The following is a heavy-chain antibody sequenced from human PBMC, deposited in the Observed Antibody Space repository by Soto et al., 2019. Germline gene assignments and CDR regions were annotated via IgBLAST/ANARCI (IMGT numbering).Heavy chain of an antibody. D-gene: IGHD1-26*01. J-gene: IGHJ4*02. CDR1: GFTFSSYG. CDR3: AKVGATSLPFSY. CDR2: ISYDGSNK. Sequence: QVQLVESGGGVVQPGRSLRLSCAASGFTFSSYGMHWVRQAPGKGLEWVAVISYDGSNKYYADSVKGRFTISRDNSKNTLYLQMNSLRAEDTAVYYCAKVGATSLPFSYWGQGTLVTVSS. V-gene: IGHV3-30*18.